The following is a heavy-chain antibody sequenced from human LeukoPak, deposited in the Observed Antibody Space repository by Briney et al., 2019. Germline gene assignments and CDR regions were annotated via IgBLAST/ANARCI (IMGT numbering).Heavy chain of an antibody. CDR1: GFTFDDYA. CDR2: ISWNSGSI. V-gene: IGHV3-9*01. J-gene: IGHJ3*02. CDR3: ARSEWLVRDDAFDI. D-gene: IGHD6-19*01. Sequence: GGSLRPSCAASGFTFDDYAMHWVRQAPGKGLEWVSGISWNSGSIGYADSVKGRFTISRDNAKNSLYLQMNSLRAEDTALYYCARSEWLVRDDAFDIWGQGTMVTVSS.